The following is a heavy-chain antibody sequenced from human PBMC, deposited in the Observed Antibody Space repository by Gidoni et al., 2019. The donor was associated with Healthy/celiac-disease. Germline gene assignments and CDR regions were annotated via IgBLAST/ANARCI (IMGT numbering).Heavy chain of an antibody. V-gene: IGHV3-21*01. J-gene: IGHJ3*02. CDR3: AREAYYYDSSGYLTDAFDI. CDR2: ISSSSSYI. D-gene: IGHD3-22*01. CDR1: GFTFSSYS. Sequence: EVQLVESGGGLVKPGGSLRLSCAASGFTFSSYSMNWVRQAPGKGLEWVSSISSSSSYIYYADSVKGRFTISRDNAKNSLYLQMNSLRAEDTAVYYCAREAYYYDSSGYLTDAFDIWGQGTMVTVSS.